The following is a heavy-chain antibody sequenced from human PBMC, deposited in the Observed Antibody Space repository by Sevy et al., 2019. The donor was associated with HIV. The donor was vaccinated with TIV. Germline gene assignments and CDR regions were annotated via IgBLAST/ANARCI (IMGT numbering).Heavy chain of an antibody. CDR1: GFIFSNFW. CDR2: INQHGSDK. CDR3: ASDYS. J-gene: IGHJ4*02. Sequence: GGSLRLSCAGSGFIFSNFWMTWVRQGPGKGLEWVATINQHGSDKYYVDSVKGRFTISRDNAKNPVYLQMSSLRVEDTAMYYCASDYSWGQGTLVTVSS. V-gene: IGHV3-7*01.